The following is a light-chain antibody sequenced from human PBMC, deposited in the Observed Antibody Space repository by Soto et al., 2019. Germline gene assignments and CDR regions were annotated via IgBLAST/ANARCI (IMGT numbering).Light chain of an antibody. Sequence: EIVLTQSPGTLSLSPGDRATLSCRASQSLSVSYMAWYQQRPGQAPRLLIYGTSTRAAGVPDRFSGSGSGTDFTLAISRLEPEGFAVYYCHQFGDSPQTFGQGTKVDIK. V-gene: IGKV3-20*01. CDR3: HQFGDSPQT. CDR2: GTS. J-gene: IGKJ1*01. CDR1: QSLSVSY.